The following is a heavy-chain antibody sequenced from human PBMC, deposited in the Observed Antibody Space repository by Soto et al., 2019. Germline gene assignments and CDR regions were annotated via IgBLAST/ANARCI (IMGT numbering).Heavy chain of an antibody. CDR2: ISGSGSSR. CDR3: AKYYTVTTSYSYYYGLDV. D-gene: IGHD3-3*01. J-gene: IGHJ6*02. Sequence: PGGSLRLSCTASGFPFSNYAMTLVRQAPGKGLEWVSTISGSGSSRYTADSVRGRFIISRDNSRNTLSLQMNGLRAEDTAIYYCAKYYTVTTSYSYYYGLDVWGQGTTVTVSS. V-gene: IGHV3-23*01. CDR1: GFPFSNYA.